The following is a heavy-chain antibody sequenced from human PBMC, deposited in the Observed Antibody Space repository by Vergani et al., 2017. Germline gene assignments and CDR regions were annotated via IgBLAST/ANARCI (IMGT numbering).Heavy chain of an antibody. J-gene: IGHJ4*02. Sequence: QVQLVESGGGVVQPGRSLRLSCAASGFTFSSYGMHWVRQAPGKGLEWVAVIWYDGSNKYYADSVKGRFTISRDNSKNTLYLQMNSLRAEDTAVYYCARGSDYGYYGAFDYWGQGTLVTVSS. CDR3: ARGSDYGYYGAFDY. CDR2: IWYDGSNK. V-gene: IGHV3-33*01. CDR1: GFTFSSYG. D-gene: IGHD4-17*01.